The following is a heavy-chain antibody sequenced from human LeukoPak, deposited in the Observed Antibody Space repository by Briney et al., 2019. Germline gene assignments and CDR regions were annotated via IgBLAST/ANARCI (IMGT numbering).Heavy chain of an antibody. V-gene: IGHV4-34*01. J-gene: IGHJ4*02. Sequence: SETLSLTCAVYGGSFSGYYWSWIRQPPGKGLEWIGEINHSGSTNYNPSLKSRVTISVDTSKNQFSLKLSSVTAADTAVYYCARAEFEATTVWGVYFDYWGQGTLVTVSS. D-gene: IGHD3-10*01. CDR3: ARAEFEATTVWGVYFDY. CDR1: GGSFSGYY. CDR2: INHSGST.